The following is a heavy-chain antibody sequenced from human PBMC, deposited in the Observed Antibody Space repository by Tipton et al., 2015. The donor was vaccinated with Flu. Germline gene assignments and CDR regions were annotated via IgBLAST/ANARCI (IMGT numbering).Heavy chain of an antibody. D-gene: IGHD7-27*01. J-gene: IGHJ4*02. V-gene: IGHV3-74*01. CDR1: GFTFKAYW. CDR3: IRDGDAYNFDY. Sequence: SLRLSCAASGFTFKAYWMHWVRQPPGKGLVWVSRIYRNGSDTAYADSVKGRFTISRDNAKNTLSLQMSSPTVEDTGVYYCIRDGDAYNFDYWGQGALVTVSS. CDR2: IYRNGSDT.